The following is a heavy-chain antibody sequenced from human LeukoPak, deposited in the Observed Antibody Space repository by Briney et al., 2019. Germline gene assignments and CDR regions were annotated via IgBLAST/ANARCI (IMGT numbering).Heavy chain of an antibody. V-gene: IGHV1-2*02. J-gene: IGHJ4*02. CDR2: INPNSGVT. CDR3: ARQIEDSSWHSFDF. CDR1: GYTFTGYY. D-gene: IGHD6-13*01. Sequence: ASVKVSCKASGYTFTGYYVFWVRQAPGQGLEWLGWINPNSGVTKSAQNFQGRVTMTRDTRDTSISTAYMELSSLRSADTAVYYCARQIEDSSWHSFDFWGQGTLVTVSS.